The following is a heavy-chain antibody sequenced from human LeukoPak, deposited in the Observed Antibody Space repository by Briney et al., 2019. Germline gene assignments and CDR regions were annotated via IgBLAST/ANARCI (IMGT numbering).Heavy chain of an antibody. J-gene: IGHJ6*02. CDR2: IIPIFGTA. CDR3: AREGIAAAAAEGEYYYGMDV. V-gene: IGHV1-69*01. Sequence: SVKVSCKASGGTFSSYAISWVRQAPGQGLEWMEGIIPIFGTANYAQKFQGRVTITADESTSTAYMELSSLRSEDTAVYYCAREGIAAAAAEGEYYYGMDVWGQGTTVTVSS. D-gene: IGHD6-13*01. CDR1: GGTFSSYA.